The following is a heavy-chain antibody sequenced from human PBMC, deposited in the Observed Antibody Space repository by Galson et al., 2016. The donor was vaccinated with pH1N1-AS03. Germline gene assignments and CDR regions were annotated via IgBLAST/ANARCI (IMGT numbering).Heavy chain of an antibody. J-gene: IGHJ4*02. V-gene: IGHV5-51*01. Sequence: QSGAEVKKPGESLRISCQGSGYRFPTSWIGWVRQMPGKGLEWMGIIYPDDSDTRYSPSFPGQVTISVDKSVSTAYLQWSSLKAWDTAMYFCTIGSPSRGWDYWGQGTLVTVSS. CDR3: TIGSPSRGWDY. D-gene: IGHD3-22*01. CDR2: IYPDDSDT. CDR1: GYRFPTSW.